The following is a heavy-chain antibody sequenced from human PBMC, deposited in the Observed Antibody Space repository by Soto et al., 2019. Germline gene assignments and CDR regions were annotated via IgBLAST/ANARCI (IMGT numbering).Heavy chain of an antibody. Sequence: SETLSLTCTVSGGSISSGDYYWSWIRQPPGKGLEWIGYIYYSGSTYYNPSLKSRVTISVDTSKNQFSLKLSSVTAADTAVYYCARVDYGDYETYYFDYWGQGALVTVSS. D-gene: IGHD4-17*01. J-gene: IGHJ4*02. CDR1: GGSISSGDYY. V-gene: IGHV4-30-4*01. CDR2: IYYSGST. CDR3: ARVDYGDYETYYFDY.